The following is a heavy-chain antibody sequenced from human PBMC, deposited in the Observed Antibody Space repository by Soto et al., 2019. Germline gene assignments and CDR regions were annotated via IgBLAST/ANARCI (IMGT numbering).Heavy chain of an antibody. J-gene: IGHJ6*02. CDR1: GFTFSSYG. CDR3: ARDDFSGAGGYEEYYYYGMDV. V-gene: IGHV3-33*01. D-gene: IGHD5-12*01. Sequence: GGSLRLSCAASGFTFSSYGMHWVRQAPGKGLEWVAVIWYDGSNKYYADSVKGRFTISRDNSKNTLYLQMNSLRAEDTAVYYCARDDFSGAGGYEEYYYYGMDVWGQGTTVTVSS. CDR2: IWYDGSNK.